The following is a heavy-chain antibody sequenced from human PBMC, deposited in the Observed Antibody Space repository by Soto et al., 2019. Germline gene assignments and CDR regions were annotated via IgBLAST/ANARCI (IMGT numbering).Heavy chain of an antibody. J-gene: IGHJ2*01. CDR1: GRSFSGYY. D-gene: IGHD1-26*01. Sequence: PSETLSLTCAVYGRSFSGYYWSWIRHPPGKALEWIGEIKHSGSTNYNPSLKSRVTISVATSKHQSSLNLSSVTPADPAVYYCERTRKWTHDWYFDLWGRGTLVTVSS. CDR3: ERTRKWTHDWYFDL. CDR2: IKHSGST. V-gene: IGHV4-34*01.